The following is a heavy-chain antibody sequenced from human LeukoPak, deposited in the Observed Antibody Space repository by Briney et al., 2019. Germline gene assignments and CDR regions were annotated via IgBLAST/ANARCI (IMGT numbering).Heavy chain of an antibody. CDR2: ISSSGSTI. Sequence: GGSLRLSCAASGFTFSSYEMNWVRQAPGKGLEWVSYISSSGSTIYYADSVKGRFTISRDNAKNSLYLQMNSLRAEDTAVYYCARNYYDSSGQTWGQGTLVTVSS. J-gene: IGHJ5*02. D-gene: IGHD3-22*01. V-gene: IGHV3-48*03. CDR1: GFTFSSYE. CDR3: ARNYYDSSGQT.